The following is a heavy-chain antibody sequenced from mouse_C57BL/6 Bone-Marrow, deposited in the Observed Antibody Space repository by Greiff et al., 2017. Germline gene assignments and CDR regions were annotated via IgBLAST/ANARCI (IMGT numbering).Heavy chain of an antibody. D-gene: IGHD1-1*01. Sequence: EVQLVESGGDLVKPGGSLKLSCAASGFTFSSYGMSWVRQTPDKRLEWVATISSGGSYTYYPDSAKGRFTISRDNAKNTLYLQLSSLKSEDTAMYYCARRPERYGSSYGYWYFDVWCTGTTVTVSS. CDR1: GFTFSSYG. V-gene: IGHV5-6*01. CDR3: ARRPERYGSSYGYWYFDV. J-gene: IGHJ1*03. CDR2: ISSGGSYT.